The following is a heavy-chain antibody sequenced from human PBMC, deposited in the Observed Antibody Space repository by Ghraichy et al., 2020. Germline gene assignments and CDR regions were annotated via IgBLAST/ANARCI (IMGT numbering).Heavy chain of an antibody. Sequence: GESLNISCQASGYRFASNWIGWVRQMPGKGLEWVAITFPGDSDTRYSPSFQGHVTISVDKSIKTSYLQWSSLRASDTAMSYCARRIAAPGGWFDVWGQGTLVTVSS. CDR2: TFPGDSDT. CDR3: ARRIAAPGGWFDV. D-gene: IGHD6-13*01. V-gene: IGHV5-51*01. J-gene: IGHJ5*02. CDR1: GYRFASNW.